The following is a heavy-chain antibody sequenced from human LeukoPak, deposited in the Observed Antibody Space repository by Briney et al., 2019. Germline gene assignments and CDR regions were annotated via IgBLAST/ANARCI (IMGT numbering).Heavy chain of an antibody. CDR1: GFTFSSYA. D-gene: IGHD5-12*01. V-gene: IGHV3-23*01. Sequence: GGSLRLSCAASGFTFSSYAMSWVRQAPGKGLEWVSAISGSGGSTYYADSVKGRFTISRDNSKITLYLQMNSLRAEDTAVYYCAKSYNGYESKPDYWGQGTLVTVSS. CDR3: AKSYNGYESKPDY. CDR2: ISGSGGST. J-gene: IGHJ4*02.